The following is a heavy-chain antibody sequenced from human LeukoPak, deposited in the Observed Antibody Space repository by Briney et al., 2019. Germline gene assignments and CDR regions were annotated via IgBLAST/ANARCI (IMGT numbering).Heavy chain of an antibody. V-gene: IGHV1-69*04. Sequence: SSAASALTSSSEAISWVRQATRQGLDWMGRIIPILGIANYAQKTQGRVTITANKSTSTAYMELSSLRSEQTAVYYCASAAYRDIVVVPADYYYYGMDVWGQGTTVTVSS. J-gene: IGHJ6*02. D-gene: IGHD2-2*01. CDR2: IIPILGIA. CDR1: ALTSSSEA. CDR3: ASAAYRDIVVVPADYYYYGMDV.